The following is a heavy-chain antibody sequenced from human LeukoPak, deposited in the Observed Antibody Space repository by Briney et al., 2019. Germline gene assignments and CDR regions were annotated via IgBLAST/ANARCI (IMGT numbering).Heavy chain of an antibody. Sequence: PGGSLRLSCAASGITFSNAWMNWVRQAPGKGLEWAGRTKSKADGGTTDYAAPVKCRFTSSRDESENTLSLQRDSLKTEVPAVYYCTTEWTGYWGQGTLVVVTS. D-gene: IGHD1-14*01. CDR2: TKSKADGGTT. CDR1: GITFSNAW. CDR3: TTEWTGY. J-gene: IGHJ4*02. V-gene: IGHV3-15*01.